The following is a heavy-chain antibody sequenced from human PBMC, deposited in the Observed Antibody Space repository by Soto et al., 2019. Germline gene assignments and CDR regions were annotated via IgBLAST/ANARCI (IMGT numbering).Heavy chain of an antibody. CDR1: GGTFSSYA. V-gene: IGHV1-69*13. D-gene: IGHD2-15*01. CDR2: IIPIFGTA. Sequence: ASVKVSCKASGGTFSSYAISWVRQAPGQGLEWMGGIIPIFGTANYAQKFQGRVTITADESTSTAYMELSSLRSEDTAVYYCARGYYCSGGSCYPVYYGMDVWGQGTTVTVSS. CDR3: ARGYYCSGGSCYPVYYGMDV. J-gene: IGHJ6*02.